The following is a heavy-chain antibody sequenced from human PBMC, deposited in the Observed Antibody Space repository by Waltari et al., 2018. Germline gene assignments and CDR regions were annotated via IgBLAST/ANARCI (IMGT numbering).Heavy chain of an antibody. CDR2: IIPIYGTP. CDR1: GDTFGSFA. V-gene: IGHV1-69*12. CDR3: ARRKLGEAFDI. Sequence: QVQLVQSGAEVKKPGSSVKVSCTASGDTFGSFAITWVRQAPGQGLEWVGGIIPIYGTPNYAQKFQDRVTFTADESTSTVFMELSSLRSEDTALYYCARRKLGEAFDIWGQGTMVTVSS. J-gene: IGHJ3*02. D-gene: IGHD3-16*01.